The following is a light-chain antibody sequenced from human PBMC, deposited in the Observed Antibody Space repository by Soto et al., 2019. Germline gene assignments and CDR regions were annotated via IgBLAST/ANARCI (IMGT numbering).Light chain of an antibody. J-gene: IGLJ1*01. CDR1: SSDIGGYNY. V-gene: IGLV2-14*03. Sequence: QSVLTQPASGSGSPGQSITISCTGTSSDIGGYNYVSWYQHHPGKAPQLIMFDVINRPSGVSNRFSGSKSGNTAALNIFGLQDEDEDDYYCSESTSTTIYVFGSGTKPTVL. CDR3: SESTSTTIYV. CDR2: DVI.